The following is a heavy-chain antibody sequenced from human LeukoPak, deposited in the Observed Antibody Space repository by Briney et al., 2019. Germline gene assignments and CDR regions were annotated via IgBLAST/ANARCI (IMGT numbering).Heavy chain of an antibody. J-gene: IGHJ4*02. CDR2: INHSGST. V-gene: IGHV4-34*01. Sequence: SETLSLTCAVYGGSFSGYYWSWIRQPPGKGLEWIGEINHSGSTNYNPSLKSRVTISVDTSKNQFSLKLSSVTAADTAVYYCARGRSGASCYSVRGCPYFDYWGQGTLVTVSS. D-gene: IGHD2-15*01. CDR1: GGSFSGYY. CDR3: ARGRSGASCYSVRGCPYFDY.